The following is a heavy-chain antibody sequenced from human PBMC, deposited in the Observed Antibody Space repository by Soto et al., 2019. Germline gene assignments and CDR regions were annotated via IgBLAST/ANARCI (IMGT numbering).Heavy chain of an antibody. CDR3: ARGVLTGYSDY. CDR2: IYYSGST. V-gene: IGHV4-59*01. J-gene: IGHJ4*02. D-gene: IGHD3-9*01. CDR1: GGSISSYY. Sequence: QVQLQESSPGLVKPSETLSLTCTVSGGSISSYYWSWIRQPPGKGLEWIGYIYYSGSTNYNPSLKSRVTISVDTSKNQFSLKLSSVTAADTAVYYCARGVLTGYSDYLGQGTLVTVSS.